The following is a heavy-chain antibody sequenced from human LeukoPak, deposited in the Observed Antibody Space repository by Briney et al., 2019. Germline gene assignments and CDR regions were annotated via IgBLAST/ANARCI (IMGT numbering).Heavy chain of an antibody. CDR3: ARDPPYYDNSGYYYDY. Sequence: GGSLRLSCAASGFTFSPYSMNWVRQAPGKGLEGVSSISGSSLYIYYAYSVKGRFTISRDNAKNSLYLQMNSLRAEDTAVYYCARDPPYYDNSGYYYDYWGQGTLVTVSS. V-gene: IGHV3-21*01. CDR2: ISGSSLYI. D-gene: IGHD3-22*01. J-gene: IGHJ4*02. CDR1: GFTFSPYS.